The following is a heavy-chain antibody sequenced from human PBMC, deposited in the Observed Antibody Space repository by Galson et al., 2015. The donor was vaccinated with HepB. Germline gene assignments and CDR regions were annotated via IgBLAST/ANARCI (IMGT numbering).Heavy chain of an antibody. CDR3: ASFTNSGFGY. V-gene: IGHV4-59*01. CDR2: IYYSGST. J-gene: IGHJ4*02. Sequence: QVQLQESGPGLVKPSETLSLTCTVSGGSISSFYWSWIRQPPGKGLEWIGYIYYSGSTYYNSSLKSRVTISVDTSKDQFSLKLGSVTAADTAVYYCASFTNSGFGYWGQGTLVTVSS. D-gene: IGHD6-19*01. CDR1: GGSISSFY.